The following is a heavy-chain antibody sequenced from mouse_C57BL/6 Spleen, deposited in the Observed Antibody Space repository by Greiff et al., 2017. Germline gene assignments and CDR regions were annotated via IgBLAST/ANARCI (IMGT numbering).Heavy chain of an antibody. V-gene: IGHV3-6*01. J-gene: IGHJ3*01. Sequence: DVKLQESGPGLVKPSQSLSLSCSVTGYSFTSGYYWYLIRQSPGNKLEWMGYISYDGSTNYNPSLKNRISITRDTSKNQFCLKLNSVTTEDRATYYCARDYDFSFAYWGQGTLVTVSA. CDR3: ARDYDFSFAY. CDR1: GYSFTSGYY. CDR2: ISYDGST. D-gene: IGHD2-4*01.